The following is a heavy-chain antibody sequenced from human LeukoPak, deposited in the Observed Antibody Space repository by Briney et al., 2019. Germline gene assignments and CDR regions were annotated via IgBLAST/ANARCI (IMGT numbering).Heavy chain of an antibody. V-gene: IGHV3-53*01. CDR2: IYSGGST. Sequence: LTCTVSGGSVSSGSYYWSWIRQPPGKGLEWVSVIYSGGSTYYADSVKGRFTISRDNSKNTLYLQMNSLRAEDTAVYYCARERDGYKEYYFDYWGQGTLVTVSS. CDR3: ARERDGYKEYYFDY. D-gene: IGHD5-24*01. CDR1: GGSVSSGSYY. J-gene: IGHJ4*02.